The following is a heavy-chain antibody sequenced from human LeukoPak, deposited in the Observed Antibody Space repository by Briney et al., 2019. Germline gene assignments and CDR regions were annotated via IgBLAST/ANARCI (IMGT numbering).Heavy chain of an antibody. CDR3: ARRQGLLWFGELTPDFDY. Sequence: GESLKISCKGSGYSFTSYWIGWVRQMPGKGLEWMGIIYPGDSDTRYSPSFQGQVTISADKSISTAYLQWSSLKASDTAMYYCARRQGLLWFGELTPDFDYWGQGTLVTVSS. CDR1: GYSFTSYW. J-gene: IGHJ4*02. D-gene: IGHD3-10*01. CDR2: IYPGDSDT. V-gene: IGHV5-51*01.